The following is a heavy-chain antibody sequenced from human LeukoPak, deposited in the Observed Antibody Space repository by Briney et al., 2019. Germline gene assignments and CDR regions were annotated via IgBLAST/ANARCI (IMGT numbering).Heavy chain of an antibody. J-gene: IGHJ2*01. D-gene: IGHD3-22*01. CDR3: AKASSSGYYYSPPHWYFDL. CDR1: GFTSSSYG. Sequence: PGGSLRLSCAASGFTSSSYGMHWVRQAPGKGLEWVAVISYDGSNKYYADFVKGRFTISRDNSKNTLYLQMNSLRAEDTAVYYCAKASSSGYYYSPPHWYFDLWGRGTLVTVSS. V-gene: IGHV3-30*18. CDR2: ISYDGSNK.